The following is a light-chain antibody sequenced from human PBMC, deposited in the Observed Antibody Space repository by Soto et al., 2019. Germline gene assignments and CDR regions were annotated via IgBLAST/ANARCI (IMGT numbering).Light chain of an antibody. CDR3: QHTTDFT. Sequence: DIQMTQSPSTLAASVGDTVTMICRSSSKWLAWYQKKPGKAPKLLIYDVSNLERGVPPRFSGSTSGAESTLTITCLQPDDLGTYYCQHTTDFTFGQGTKVEIK. J-gene: IGKJ2*01. V-gene: IGKV1-5*02. CDR2: DVS. CDR1: SSSKW.